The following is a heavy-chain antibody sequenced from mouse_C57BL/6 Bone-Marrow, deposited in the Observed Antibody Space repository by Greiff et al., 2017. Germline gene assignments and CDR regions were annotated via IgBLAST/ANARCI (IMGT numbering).Heavy chain of an antibody. CDR2: INPGSGGT. Sequence: QVQLQQSGAELVRPGTSVKVSCKASGYAFTNYLIEWVKQRPGQGLEWIGVINPGSGGTNYNEKFKGKATLTADTSSSTAYMQLSSLTSEDSSVYFCARPNLGTQLGRDYWGQGTTLTVSS. V-gene: IGHV1-54*01. D-gene: IGHD4-1*02. CDR3: ARPNLGTQLGRDY. CDR1: GYAFTNYL. J-gene: IGHJ2*01.